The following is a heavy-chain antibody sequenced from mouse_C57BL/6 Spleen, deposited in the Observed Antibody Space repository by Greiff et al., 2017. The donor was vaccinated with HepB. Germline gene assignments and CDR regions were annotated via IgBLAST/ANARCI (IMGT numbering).Heavy chain of an antibody. CDR1: GYTFTSYW. D-gene: IGHD1-1*01. CDR3: AREEIFITTVVGGFAY. J-gene: IGHJ3*01. CDR2: IHPNSGST. Sequence: VQLQQPGAELVKPGASVKLSCKASGYTFTSYWMHWVKQRPGQGLEWIGMIHPNSGSTNYNEKFKSKATLTVDKSSSTAYMQLSSLTSEDSAVYYCAREEIFITTVVGGFAYWGQGTLVTVSA. V-gene: IGHV1-64*01.